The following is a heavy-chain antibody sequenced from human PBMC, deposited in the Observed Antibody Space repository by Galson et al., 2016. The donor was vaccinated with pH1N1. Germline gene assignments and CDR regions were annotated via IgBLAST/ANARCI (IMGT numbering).Heavy chain of an antibody. CDR3: ARAIGSRSSY. J-gene: IGHJ4*02. Sequence: LRLSCAASGFTFSNYWMHWVRQVPGKGLEWVANIKEDGSEKYYVDSVRGRFTISRDNAKSSLYLQMNRLRDEDAALYYCARAIGSRSSYWGQGTLVTVSS. V-gene: IGHV3-7*01. CDR2: IKEDGSEK. CDR1: GFTFSNYW. D-gene: IGHD3-16*02.